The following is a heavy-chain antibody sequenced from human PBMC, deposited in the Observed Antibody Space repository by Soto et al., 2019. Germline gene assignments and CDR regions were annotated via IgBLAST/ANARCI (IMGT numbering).Heavy chain of an antibody. J-gene: IGHJ5*02. CDR1: GGSISSSNW. D-gene: IGHD3-3*01. Sequence: SETLSLTCAVSGGSISSSNWWSWVRQPPGKGLEWIGEIYHSGSTNYNPSLKSRVTISVDKSKNQFSLKLSSVTAADTAVYYCARALYYDGPNWFDPWGQGTLVTVSS. CDR3: ARALYYDGPNWFDP. CDR2: IYHSGST. V-gene: IGHV4-4*02.